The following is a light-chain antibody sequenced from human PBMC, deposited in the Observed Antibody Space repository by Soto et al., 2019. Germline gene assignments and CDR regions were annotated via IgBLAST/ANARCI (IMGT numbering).Light chain of an antibody. Sequence: EIVLTQSPGILSLSPGERATLSCRASQSVSTGSSAWYQQKAGQAPRPLIYGASNRATGIPDRFSGSGSGTDFTLTISRLEPEDFAVYYCQQYGSSLLTFGGGTKVEIK. V-gene: IGKV3-20*01. CDR2: GAS. CDR3: QQYGSSLLT. J-gene: IGKJ4*01. CDR1: QSVSTGS.